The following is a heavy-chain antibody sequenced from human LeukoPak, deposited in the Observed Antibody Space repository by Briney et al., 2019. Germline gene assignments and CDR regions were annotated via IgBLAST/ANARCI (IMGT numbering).Heavy chain of an antibody. CDR2: IIPIFGTA. Sequence: ASVKVSCKASGGTFSSYAISWVRQAPGQGLEWMGGIIPIFGTANYAQKFQGRVTITADESTSTAYMELSSLRSEDTAVYYFARRWNRQPFDIWGQGTMVTVSS. D-gene: IGHD1-1*01. CDR3: ARRWNRQPFDI. J-gene: IGHJ3*02. V-gene: IGHV1-69*01. CDR1: GGTFSSYA.